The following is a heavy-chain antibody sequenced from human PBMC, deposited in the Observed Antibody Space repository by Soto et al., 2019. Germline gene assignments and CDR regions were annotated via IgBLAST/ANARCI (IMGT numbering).Heavy chain of an antibody. CDR1: GFTFSSYE. D-gene: IGHD3-22*01. CDR2: ISSSGSTI. CDR3: ARERVPDYYDSSGYPHFDY. Sequence: PGGSLRLSCAASGFTFSSYEMNWVRQAPGKGLEWASYISSSGSTIYYADSVKGRFTISRDNAKNSLYLQMNSLRAEDTAVYYCARERVPDYYDSSGYPHFDYWGQGTLVTVSS. J-gene: IGHJ4*02. V-gene: IGHV3-48*03.